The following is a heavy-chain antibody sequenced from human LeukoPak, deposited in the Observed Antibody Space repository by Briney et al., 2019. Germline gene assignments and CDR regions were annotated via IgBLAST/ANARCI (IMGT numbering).Heavy chain of an antibody. J-gene: IGHJ4*02. V-gene: IGHV3-23*01. CDR3: AARNGGPYYFDY. D-gene: IGHD7-27*01. Sequence: GGSLRLSCAASGFTFSSHAMTWVRQAPGKGLEWVSSVTGRGGSTYYADSVKGWFTISRDNSKNTVYLQMNSLRAEDTAVYYCAARNGGPYYFDYWGRGTLVTVSS. CDR1: GFTFSSHA. CDR2: VTGRGGST.